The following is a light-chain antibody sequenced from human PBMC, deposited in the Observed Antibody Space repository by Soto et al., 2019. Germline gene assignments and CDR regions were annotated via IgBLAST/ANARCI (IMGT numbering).Light chain of an antibody. V-gene: IGKV3-11*01. CDR3: QQRSNGPFT. J-gene: IGKJ5*01. CDR1: QSVSSY. CDR2: DAS. Sequence: EIVLTQSPATLSLSPGERVTLSCRASQSVSSYFAWYQQKPGQAPRLLVYDASNVSTGLPARFSGSGSGTYFTLTISSLEPEDFAVYYCQQRSNGPFTFGQGTRLEIK.